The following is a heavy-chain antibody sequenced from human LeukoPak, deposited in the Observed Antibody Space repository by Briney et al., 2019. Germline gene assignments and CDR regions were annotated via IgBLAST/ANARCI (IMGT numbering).Heavy chain of an antibody. V-gene: IGHV3-21*01. Sequence: GWYLRLSCASSEFTFSSYSMNWVRPAPRQGLDWVSSISSSSSYIYYADSVKGRFTSSRDNAKNSLYLQMNSLRAEDTAVYYCARVIEIYDYVWGSYRYSHFDYWGQGTLVTVSS. D-gene: IGHD3-16*02. CDR2: ISSSSSYI. CDR3: ARVIEIYDYVWGSYRYSHFDY. CDR1: EFTFSSYS. J-gene: IGHJ4*02.